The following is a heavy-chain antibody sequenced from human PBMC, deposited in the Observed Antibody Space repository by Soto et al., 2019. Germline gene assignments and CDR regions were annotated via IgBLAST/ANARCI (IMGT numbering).Heavy chain of an antibody. V-gene: IGHV3-23*01. CDR3: AKDITFDSSAYNS. CDR2: LSGHGTST. D-gene: IGHD3-22*01. Sequence: EVQLLESGGGLVQPGGSLRLSCTASGFTFSSFGMSWVRQAPGKGLEWVSSLSGHGTSTYYVDSVKGRFTISRDNSKNTLSLQMNSLTPEDTAVYYCAKDITFDSSAYNSWGQGILVTVPS. J-gene: IGHJ4*02. CDR1: GFTFSSFG.